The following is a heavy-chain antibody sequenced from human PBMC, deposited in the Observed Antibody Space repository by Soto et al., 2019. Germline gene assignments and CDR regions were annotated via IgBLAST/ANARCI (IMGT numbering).Heavy chain of an antibody. CDR1: GGSISSGGYS. D-gene: IGHD2-15*01. Sequence: SETLSLTCAVSGGSISSGGYSWSWIRQPPGEGLEWIGYIYHSGSTYYNPSLKSRVTISVDRSKNQFSLKLSSVTAADTAVYYCARYCSGGSCSNWFDPWGQGTLVTVSS. CDR3: ARYCSGGSCSNWFDP. CDR2: IYHSGST. J-gene: IGHJ5*02. V-gene: IGHV4-30-2*01.